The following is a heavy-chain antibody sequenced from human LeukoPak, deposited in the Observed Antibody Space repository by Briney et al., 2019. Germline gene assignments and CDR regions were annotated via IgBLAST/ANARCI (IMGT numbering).Heavy chain of an antibody. CDR1: GGSFSGYY. J-gene: IGHJ5*02. CDR2: INHSGST. D-gene: IGHD2-15*01. CDR3: ARHGEGGNCSGGSCYPNWFDP. V-gene: IGHV4-34*01. Sequence: KPSETLSLTCAVYGGSFSGYYWSWIRQPPGKGLEWIGEINHSGSTNYNPSLKSRVTISVDTSKNQFSLKLSSVTAADTAVYYCARHGEGGNCSGGSCYPNWFDPWGQGTLVTVSS.